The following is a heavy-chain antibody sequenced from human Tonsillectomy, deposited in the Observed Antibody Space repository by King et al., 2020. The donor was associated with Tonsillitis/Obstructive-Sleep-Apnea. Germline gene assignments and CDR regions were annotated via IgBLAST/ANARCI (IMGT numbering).Heavy chain of an antibody. CDR1: GFTFSSYS. J-gene: IGHJ4*02. Sequence: VQLVESGGGLVKPGGSLRLSCAASGFTFSSYSMNWVRQAPGKGLEWVSSISSVSNHIYYADSVKGRVTISRDNAKNSLYLQMNSLRAEDTAVYYCARDEMYGSGWYYFDYWGQGTLVTVSS. V-gene: IGHV3-21*01. CDR2: ISSVSNHI. CDR3: ARDEMYGSGWYYFDY. D-gene: IGHD6-19*01.